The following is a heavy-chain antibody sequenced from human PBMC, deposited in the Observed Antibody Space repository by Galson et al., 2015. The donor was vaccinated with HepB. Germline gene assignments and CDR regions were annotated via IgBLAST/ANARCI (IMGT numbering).Heavy chain of an antibody. V-gene: IGHV1-18*01. D-gene: IGHD3-10*01. Sequence: QSGAEVKKPGESLKISCKGSGYSFTSYGISWVRQAPGQGLEWMGWISAYNGNTNYAQKLQGRVTMTTDTSTSTAYMELSSLRSEDTAVYYCARASVVRGVIIEGWFDPWGQGTLVTVSS. CDR3: ARASVVRGVIIEGWFDP. J-gene: IGHJ5*02. CDR2: ISAYNGNT. CDR1: GYSFTSYG.